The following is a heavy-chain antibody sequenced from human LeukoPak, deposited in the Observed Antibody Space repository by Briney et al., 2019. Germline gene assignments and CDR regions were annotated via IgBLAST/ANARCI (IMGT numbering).Heavy chain of an antibody. CDR3: ARGRDSRWDFDL. V-gene: IGHV3-7*04. Sequence: RSGGSLRLSCAASGFTPSTYWMSWVRQAPGKGLEWVASIKQDGSETYYVDSVKGRFTLSRDNAKNSLYLQMNSLRADDTAVYYCARGRDSRWDFDLWGRGTLVTVSS. CDR1: GFTPSTYW. J-gene: IGHJ2*01. CDR2: IKQDGSET. D-gene: IGHD3-22*01.